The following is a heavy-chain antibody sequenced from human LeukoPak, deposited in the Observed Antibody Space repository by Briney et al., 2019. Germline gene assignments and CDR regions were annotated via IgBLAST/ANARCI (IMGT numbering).Heavy chain of an antibody. CDR2: INANNGNT. Sequence: ASVKVSCKASGYTFTSYGITWVRQAPGQGLEWMGWINANNGNTNYAQNLQGRVTMTRDTSTSTAYMELRSLRSDDTAVYYCARAYYDFAFDIWGQGTMVTVSS. CDR3: ARAYYDFAFDI. J-gene: IGHJ3*02. CDR1: GYTFTSYG. D-gene: IGHD3-22*01. V-gene: IGHV1-18*01.